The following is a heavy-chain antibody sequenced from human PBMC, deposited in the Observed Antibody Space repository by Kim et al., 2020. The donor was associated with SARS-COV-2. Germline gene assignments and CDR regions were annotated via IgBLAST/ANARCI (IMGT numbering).Heavy chain of an antibody. V-gene: IGHV4-39*01. Sequence: SETLSLTCTVSGGSITSSNYYWGWIRQPPGKGLEWIGSIYYSGSAYYSPSLKSRVTISVDTSESQFSLKLSSVIAADTAVYYCARSPYSSGWYKGFFDN. CDR3: ARSPYSSGWYKGFFDN. D-gene: IGHD6-19*01. CDR2: IYYSGSA. CDR1: GGSITSSNYY. J-gene: IGHJ4*01.